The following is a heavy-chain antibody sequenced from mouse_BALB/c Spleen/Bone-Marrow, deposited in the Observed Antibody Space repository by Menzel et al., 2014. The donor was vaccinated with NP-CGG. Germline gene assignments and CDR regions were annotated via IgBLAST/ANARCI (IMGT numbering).Heavy chain of an antibody. D-gene: IGHD2-2*01. Sequence: VQLKESGPELVKPGASMKISCKASGYSFTGYTMNWVKQSHGKNLEWIGLINPYNGGTSYNQKFKGKATLTVDKSSSTVYMELLSLTSEDSAVYYCARDGYDRVYAMDYWGQGTSVTVSS. CDR2: INPYNGGT. CDR1: GYSFTGYT. CDR3: ARDGYDRVYAMDY. V-gene: IGHV1-18*01. J-gene: IGHJ4*01.